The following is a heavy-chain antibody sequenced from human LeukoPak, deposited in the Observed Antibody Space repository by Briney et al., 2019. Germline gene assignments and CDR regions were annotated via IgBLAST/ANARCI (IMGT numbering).Heavy chain of an antibody. Sequence: PARSMRLSCVASGFTLGSYAIRWVRQAQDKWMEWVAVIPYDGSNKYYADSVKGRFTISRDNSKNTLYLQMNSLRAEDTAVYYCAREIPSGSYYGGAFDICGQGTMVTASS. D-gene: IGHD1-26*01. V-gene: IGHV3-30-3*01. CDR3: AREIPSGSYYGGAFDI. J-gene: IGHJ3*02. CDR2: IPYDGSNK. CDR1: GFTLGSYA.